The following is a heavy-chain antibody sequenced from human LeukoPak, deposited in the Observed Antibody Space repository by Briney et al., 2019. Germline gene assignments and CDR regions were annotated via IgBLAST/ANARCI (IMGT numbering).Heavy chain of an antibody. CDR1: GFTFSTYS. D-gene: IGHD6-6*01. J-gene: IGHJ4*02. Sequence: PGGSLRLSCAASGFTFSTYSMNWVRQAPGKGLEWVSYISSSSTTIYYADSVKGRFTISRDNAKNSLYLQMNSLRAEDTAVYYCARDPGLAARGYWGQGTLVTVSS. CDR2: ISSSSTTI. V-gene: IGHV3-48*01. CDR3: ARDPGLAARGY.